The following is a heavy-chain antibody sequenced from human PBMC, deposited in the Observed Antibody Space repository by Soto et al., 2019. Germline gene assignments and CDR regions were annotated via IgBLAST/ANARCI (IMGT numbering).Heavy chain of an antibody. CDR1: GGSINSPNW. Sequence: QVQLQESGPGLVKPSGTLSLTCAVSGGSINSPNWWNWVRQPPGKGLEWIGEIHHSGSSNYNPSLKSRLTRSVDKSKNELSLKLNSVTAADTAVYYCGRAYSSGSPIDSWGQGTLVTVSS. CDR2: IHHSGSS. D-gene: IGHD6-19*01. CDR3: GRAYSSGSPIDS. V-gene: IGHV4-4*02. J-gene: IGHJ4*02.